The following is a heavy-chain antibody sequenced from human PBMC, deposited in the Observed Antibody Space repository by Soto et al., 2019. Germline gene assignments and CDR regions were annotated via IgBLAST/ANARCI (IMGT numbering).Heavy chain of an antibody. Sequence: SETLSLPCPVSGGSISSGYYYWSWIRQDPGKGLEWIGTIFFIGTTYYNPSLKSRVTISVDTSKSQFSLTLSSVTAADKAVYYCARRDGSGFYYWLDTWGQGTLVTVSS. CDR2: IFFIGTT. CDR1: GGSISSGYYY. CDR3: ARRDGSGFYYWLDT. D-gene: IGHD3-22*01. J-gene: IGHJ5*02. V-gene: IGHV4-31*03.